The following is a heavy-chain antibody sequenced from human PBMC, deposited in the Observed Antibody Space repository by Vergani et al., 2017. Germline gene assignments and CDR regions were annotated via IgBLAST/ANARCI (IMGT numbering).Heavy chain of an antibody. V-gene: IGHV1-69*04. CDR1: GGTFSSYA. CDR2: IIPILGIA. CDR3: ARDYLTYYYYYGMDV. J-gene: IGHJ6*02. D-gene: IGHD1-14*01. Sequence: QVQLVQSGAEVKKPGSSVKVSCKASGGTFSSYAISWVRQPPGQGLEWMGRIIPILGIANYAQKFQGRVTITADKSTSTAYMELSSLRSEDTAVYYCARDYLTYYYYYGMDVWGQGTTVTVSS.